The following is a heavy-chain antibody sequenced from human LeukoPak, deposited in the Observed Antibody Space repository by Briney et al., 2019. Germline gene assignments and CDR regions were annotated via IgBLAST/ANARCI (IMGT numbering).Heavy chain of an antibody. V-gene: IGHV5-51*01. CDR3: ARLKSSGWSQDDY. J-gene: IGHJ4*02. Sequence: NHGESLKISCKGSGYSFTSYWIGWVRQMPGKGLEWMGIIYPGDSDTRYSPSLQGQVTISADKSISTAYLQWSRLKASDTAMYYCARLKSSGWSQDDYWGQGTLVTVSS. D-gene: IGHD6-19*01. CDR1: GYSFTSYW. CDR2: IYPGDSDT.